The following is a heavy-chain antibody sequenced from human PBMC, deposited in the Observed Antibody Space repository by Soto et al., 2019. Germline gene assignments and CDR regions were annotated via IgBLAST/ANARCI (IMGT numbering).Heavy chain of an antibody. CDR2: IIPIFGTA. CDR1: GGTFSSYA. CDR3: ARAYYGSGSYGPSHY. Sequence: QVQLVQSGAEVKKPGSSVKVSCKAAGGTFSSYAISWVRQAPGQGLEWMGGIIPIFGTANYAQKFQGRVTITADESTSTAYMELSSMRSEDSGVYYYARAYYGSGSYGPSHYWGQGTLVTVSS. D-gene: IGHD3-10*01. J-gene: IGHJ4*02. V-gene: IGHV1-69*01.